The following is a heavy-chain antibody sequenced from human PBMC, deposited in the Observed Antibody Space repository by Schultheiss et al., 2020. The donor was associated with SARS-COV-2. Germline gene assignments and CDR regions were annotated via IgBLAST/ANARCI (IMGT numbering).Heavy chain of an antibody. J-gene: IGHJ5*02. CDR1: GYSFSTYW. CDR2: IYPGDADA. Sequence: GESLKISCKSSGYSFSTYWIAWVRQMPGKGLEWMGIIYPGDADAIYGPSFEGQVTFSADTSISTAYLQYSSLTTSDTGMYYCARHGRGLDPWGQGTLVTVSS. CDR3: ARHGRGLDP. V-gene: IGHV5-51*01.